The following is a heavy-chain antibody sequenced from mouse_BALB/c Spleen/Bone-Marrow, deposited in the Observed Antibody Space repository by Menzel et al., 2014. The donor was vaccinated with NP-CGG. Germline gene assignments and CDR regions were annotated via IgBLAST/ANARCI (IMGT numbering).Heavy chain of an antibody. CDR3: ARRGNYDAMDY. CDR2: ISTYYGDA. D-gene: IGHD2-1*01. J-gene: IGHJ4*01. Sequence: VQLQQSGAELVGPGVSVKISCKGSGYTFTDYATHWVKQSHAKSLEWIGVISTYYGDASYNQKFKGKATMTVDKSSSTAYMELARLTSEDSAIYYCARRGNYDAMDYWGQGTSVTVSS. V-gene: IGHV1S137*01. CDR1: GYTFTDYA.